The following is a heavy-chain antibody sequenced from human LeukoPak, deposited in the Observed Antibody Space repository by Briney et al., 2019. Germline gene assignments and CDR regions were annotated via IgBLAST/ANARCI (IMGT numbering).Heavy chain of an antibody. J-gene: IGHJ6*02. CDR2: IYYSGST. Sequence: SETLSLTCTVSAGSISSYHWSWIRQPPGKGLEWIGYIYYSGSTNYNPSPKSRVTISVDTSKNQFSLKLSSVTAADTAVYYCARERVARSSHYGTDVWGQGTTVTVSS. CDR3: ARERVARSSHYGTDV. CDR1: AGSISSYH. D-gene: IGHD6-13*01. V-gene: IGHV4-59*01.